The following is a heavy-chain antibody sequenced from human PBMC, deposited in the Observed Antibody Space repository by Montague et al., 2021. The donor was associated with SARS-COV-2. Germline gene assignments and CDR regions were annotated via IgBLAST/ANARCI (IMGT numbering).Heavy chain of an antibody. Sequence: SETLSLTCTASGGSISSYYWSWIRQPPGKGLEWIGYIYYSGSTNYNPSLKIRVTISVDTSKNQFSLKLSSVTAADTAVYYCARAIGSMYSSGWYYYYYGMDVWGQGTTVTVSS. CDR3: ARAIGSMYSSGWYYYYYGMDV. CDR2: IYYSGST. D-gene: IGHD6-19*01. V-gene: IGHV4-59*01. CDR1: GGSISSYY. J-gene: IGHJ6*02.